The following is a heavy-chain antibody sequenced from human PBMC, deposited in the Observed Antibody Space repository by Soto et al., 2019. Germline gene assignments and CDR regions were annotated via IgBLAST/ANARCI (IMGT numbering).Heavy chain of an antibody. V-gene: IGHV4-59*01. D-gene: IGHD4-17*01. CDR1: GASIGASY. CDR3: ARVSTVTKIDY. CDR2: IFYSGST. J-gene: IGHJ4*01. Sequence: PSETLSLTCTVSGASIGASYWSWIRQSPGKGLEWMGYIFYSGSTNYSPSLNSRVSMTVDSSKNQVSLTLSSVTAADTAVYYCARVSTVTKIDYWGHGMVVTVSS.